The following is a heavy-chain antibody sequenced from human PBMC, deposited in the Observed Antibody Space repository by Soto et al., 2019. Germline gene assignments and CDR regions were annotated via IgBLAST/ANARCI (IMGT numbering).Heavy chain of an antibody. J-gene: IGHJ4*02. CDR2: VNHRGSI. V-gene: IGHV4-34*01. D-gene: IGHD3-16*02. CDR1: NGSFSGYY. Sequence: QVHLQQWGAGLLKPSETLSLTCGVYNGSFSGYYWAWIRQSPGKGLEWIGEVNHRGSINYNPSLTSRLTISADASKDQFSLKLTSVTAADTAVYYCARTGSPDYVWGSYRYTHPFDFWGQGALVTVSS. CDR3: ARTGSPDYVWGSYRYTHPFDF.